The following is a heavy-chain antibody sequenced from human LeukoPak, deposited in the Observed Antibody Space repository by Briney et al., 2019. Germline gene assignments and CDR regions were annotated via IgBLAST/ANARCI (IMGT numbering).Heavy chain of an antibody. J-gene: IGHJ4*02. V-gene: IGHV3-30*04. CDR2: ISYDGSNK. Sequence: GGSLRLSCAASGFTFSSYAMHWVRQAPGKGLEWVAVISYDGSNKYYADSVKGRFTISRDNSKNTLYLQMNSLRAEDTAVYYCARATPPYGFLERSIFYADYWGQGTLVTVSS. D-gene: IGHD3-3*01. CDR3: ARATPPYGFLERSIFYADY. CDR1: GFTFSSYA.